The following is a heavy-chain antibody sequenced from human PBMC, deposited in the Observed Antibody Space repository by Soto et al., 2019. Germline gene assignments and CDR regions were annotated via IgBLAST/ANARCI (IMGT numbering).Heavy chain of an antibody. CDR3: ARDGLYSSSWYGDY. D-gene: IGHD6-13*01. V-gene: IGHV1-18*04. J-gene: IGHJ4*02. CDR1: GYTFTSYY. Sequence: ASVKVSCKASGYTFTSYYMHWVRQAPGQGLEWMGWINANNGSTSYAQKLQGRVTMTTDTSTSTAYMELRSLRSDDTAVYYCARDGLYSSSWYGDYWGQGTLVTVSS. CDR2: INANNGST.